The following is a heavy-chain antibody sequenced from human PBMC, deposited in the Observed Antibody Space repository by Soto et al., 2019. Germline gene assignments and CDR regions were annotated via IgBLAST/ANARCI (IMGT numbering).Heavy chain of an antibody. CDR2: INPNGGVT. CDR3: ARESGGAPATLDYYYFYMDV. D-gene: IGHD1-26*01. Sequence: QVQLVQSGAEVRKPGASVTVSCRSSGDSFNDYYIHWVRQAPGQGFEWMGWINPNGGVTKYAQKFQGWVSMTREKSIRTVYMQLSRLRSDDTAVYYCARESGGAPATLDYYYFYMDVWGTGTTVTVSS. CDR1: GDSFNDYY. V-gene: IGHV1-2*04. J-gene: IGHJ6*03.